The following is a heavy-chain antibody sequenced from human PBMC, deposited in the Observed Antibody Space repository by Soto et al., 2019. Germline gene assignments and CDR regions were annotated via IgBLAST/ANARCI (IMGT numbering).Heavy chain of an antibody. Sequence: EVQLVESGGGLVQPGGSLRLSCAASGFSLSDYWMHWVRQAPGEGLVWLSGITRDGSSTNYADSVKGRFTISRDNAKNALYLQVNSLRGEDTAVYYCARGANGYYYFDYWGQGTRVTVSS. V-gene: IGHV3-74*01. CDR3: ARGANGYYYFDY. J-gene: IGHJ4*02. D-gene: IGHD5-18*01. CDR1: GFSLSDYW. CDR2: ITRDGSST.